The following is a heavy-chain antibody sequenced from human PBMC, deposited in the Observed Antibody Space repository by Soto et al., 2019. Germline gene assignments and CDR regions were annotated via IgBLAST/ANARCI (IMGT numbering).Heavy chain of an antibody. J-gene: IGHJ3*01. V-gene: IGHV3-30*18. D-gene: IGHD3-3*01. CDR3: AKGHFDFWSGLPGALDV. CDR2: ISYDGSDK. CDR1: GLTFSSYG. Sequence: QVQLVDSEGGVVQPGRSLRLSCAVSGLTFSSYGMHWVRQAPGKGLEWVAVISYDGSDKYYADSVKGRFIISRDNSKNTLYLQMNSLRPEDTAVYYCAKGHFDFWSGLPGALDVWGQGTTVTVSS.